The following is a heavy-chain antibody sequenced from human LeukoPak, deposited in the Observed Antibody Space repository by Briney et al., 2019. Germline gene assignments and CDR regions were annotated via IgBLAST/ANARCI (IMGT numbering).Heavy chain of an antibody. Sequence: PSETLSLTCTVSGGSISSSSYYWGWIRQPPGKGLEWIGSIYYSGSTYYNPSLKSRVTISVDTSKNQFSLKLSSVTAADTAVYYCARQDDMITFGGVIADFDYRGQGTLVTVSS. V-gene: IGHV4-39*01. D-gene: IGHD3-16*02. J-gene: IGHJ4*02. CDR3: ARQDDMITFGGVIADFDY. CDR1: GGSISSSSYY. CDR2: IYYSGST.